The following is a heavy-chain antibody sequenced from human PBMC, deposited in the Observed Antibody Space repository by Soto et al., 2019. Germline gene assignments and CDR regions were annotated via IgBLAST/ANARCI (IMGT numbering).Heavy chain of an antibody. CDR1: EITFSRYA. V-gene: IGHV3-23*01. CDR2: ISGGGSST. Sequence: VQLLESGGGLVQPGGSLRLSCAASEITFSRYAMSWVRQAPGKGLEWVSGISGGGSSTYYADSVKGRFTISRDNSKNTLYLQMNSLRAEDTAVYYCAKNSRTTSSRGAFDIWGQGTMVTVSS. J-gene: IGHJ3*02. D-gene: IGHD6-6*01. CDR3: AKNSRTTSSRGAFDI.